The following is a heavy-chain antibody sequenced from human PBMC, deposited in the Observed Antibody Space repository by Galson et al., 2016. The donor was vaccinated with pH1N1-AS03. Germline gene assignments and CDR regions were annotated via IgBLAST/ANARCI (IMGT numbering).Heavy chain of an antibody. D-gene: IGHD6-19*01. CDR1: GFTFSSYS. CDR2: ISTSSSSI. V-gene: IGHV3-21*01. CDR3: ARDGPPQGISVAGSFDF. Sequence: SLRLSCAASGFTFSSYSMTWVRQAPGKGLEWVSFISTSSSSIYYADSVKGRFTISRDNAQNLLYLQMNSLRDEDTAVYYCARDGPPQGISVAGSFDFRGQGTLVTVSS. J-gene: IGHJ4*02.